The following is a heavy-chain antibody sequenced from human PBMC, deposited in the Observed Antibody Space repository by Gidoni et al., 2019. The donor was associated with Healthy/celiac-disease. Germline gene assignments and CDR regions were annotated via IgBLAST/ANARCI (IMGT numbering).Heavy chain of an antibody. D-gene: IGHD4-17*01. V-gene: IGHV4-4*02. CDR1: GGSIRRSNW. CDR3: ATDSGGDYHYGMDV. Sequence: QVQLQESGPGLVKPSGTLSLTCAVSGGSIRRSNWWSWVRQPPGKGLEWIGEIYHSGNANYNPSLKSRVTISVEKAKNRFSLRLSSVTAADTALYYCATDSGGDYHYGMDVWGQGTTVTVSS. J-gene: IGHJ6*02. CDR2: IYHSGNA.